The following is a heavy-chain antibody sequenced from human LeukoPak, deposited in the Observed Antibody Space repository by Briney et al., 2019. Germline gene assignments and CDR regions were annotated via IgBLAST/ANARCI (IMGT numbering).Heavy chain of an antibody. D-gene: IGHD2-21*02. V-gene: IGHV3-23*01. Sequence: PGGSLRLSCAASGFTFSSYAMSWVRQAPGKGLEWVSAISGSGGSTYYADSVKGRFTISRDNSKNTLYLQMNSLRAEDTAVYYCAKDIAYCGGDCYSPDAFDIWGQGTMVTVSS. J-gene: IGHJ3*02. CDR1: GFTFSSYA. CDR2: ISGSGGST. CDR3: AKDIAYCGGDCYSPDAFDI.